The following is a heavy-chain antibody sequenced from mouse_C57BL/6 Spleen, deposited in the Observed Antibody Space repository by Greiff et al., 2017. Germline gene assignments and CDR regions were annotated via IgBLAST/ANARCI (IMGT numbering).Heavy chain of an antibody. J-gene: IGHJ3*01. CDR2: IYPSDGST. V-gene: IGHV1-78*01. D-gene: IGHD2-5*01. CDR3: ARGSNAGFDY. CDR1: GYTFTDYT. Sequence: QVQLQQPDAEFVKPGASVKLSCKVSGYTFTDYTIHWMKQRPEQGLEWIGYIYPSDGSTKYNEKFKGKATLTEDKSSSTAYMQLNSLTSEDASVYLCARGSNAGFDYWGQGILVTVSA.